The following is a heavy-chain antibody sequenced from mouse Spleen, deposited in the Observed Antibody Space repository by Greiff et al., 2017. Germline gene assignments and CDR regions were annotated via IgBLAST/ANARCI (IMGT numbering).Heavy chain of an antibody. Sequence: VQLQQSGPELVKPGASVKISCKASGYTFTDYYMNWVKQSHGKSLEWIGDINPNNGGTSYNQKFKGKATLTVDKSSSTAYMELRSLTSEDSAVYYCAREILRSAGDWYFDVWGAGTTVTVSS. CDR2: INPNNGGT. D-gene: IGHD1-1*01. CDR3: AREILRSAGDWYFDV. V-gene: IGHV1-26*01. J-gene: IGHJ1*01. CDR1: GYTFTDYY.